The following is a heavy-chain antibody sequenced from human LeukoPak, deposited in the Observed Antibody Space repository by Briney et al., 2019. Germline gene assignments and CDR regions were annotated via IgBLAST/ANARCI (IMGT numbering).Heavy chain of an antibody. CDR1: GYTFTSYD. V-gene: IGHV1-8*01. CDR2: MNPNSGNT. J-gene: IGHJ6*02. D-gene: IGHD2-2*01. Sequence: ASVKVSCKASGYTFTSYDINWVRQATGQGLEWMGWMNPNSGNTGYAQKFQGRVTMTRNTSISTAYMELSSLRSEDTAVYYCARTKKQTDIVVVPAAIYYYGMDVWGQGTTVTVSS. CDR3: ARTKKQTDIVVVPAAIYYYGMDV.